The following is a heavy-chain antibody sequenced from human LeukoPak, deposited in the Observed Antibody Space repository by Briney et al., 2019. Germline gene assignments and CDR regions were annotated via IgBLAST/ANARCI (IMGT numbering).Heavy chain of an antibody. CDR3: AKVAGYCSSTSCYTRNYYYGMDV. CDR2: ISGSGGST. J-gene: IGHJ6*02. Sequence: GGSLRLSCAASGFTFSSYAMSWVRQAPGKGLEWVSAISGSGGSTYYADSVKGRFTISRDNSKNTLYLQMNSLRAEDTAVYYCAKVAGYCSSTSCYTRNYYYGMDVWGQGTTVTVSS. CDR1: GFTFSSYA. D-gene: IGHD2-2*02. V-gene: IGHV3-23*01.